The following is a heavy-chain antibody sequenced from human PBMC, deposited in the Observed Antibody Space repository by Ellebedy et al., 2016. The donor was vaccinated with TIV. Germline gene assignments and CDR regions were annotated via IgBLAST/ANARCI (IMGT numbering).Heavy chain of an antibody. CDR3: AKDTNGANSPVDY. J-gene: IGHJ4*02. Sequence: GGSLRLXXAASGFTLSSDAMSWVRQAPVKGLDWVSAISGSGGSTYYADSVKGRFTISRDNSKNTLYLQMNSLRAEDTAVYYCAKDTNGANSPVDYWGQGTLVTVSS. CDR1: GFTLSSDA. D-gene: IGHD1-1*01. V-gene: IGHV3-23*01. CDR2: ISGSGGST.